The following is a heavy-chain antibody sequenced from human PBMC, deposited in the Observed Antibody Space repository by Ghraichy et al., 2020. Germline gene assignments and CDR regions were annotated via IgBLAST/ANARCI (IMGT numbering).Heavy chain of an antibody. D-gene: IGHD4-17*01. CDR3: ASLPSRTVSYPFDY. CDR2: ISGSGGST. J-gene: IGHJ4*02. V-gene: IGHV3-23*01. CDR1: GFTFSSYA. Sequence: LSLTCAASGFTFSSYAMSWVRRAPGKGLEWVSAISGSGGSTYYADSVRGRFTISRDNSKNTLYLQMNSLRAEDTAVYYCASLPSRTVSYPFDYWGQGTMVTVSS.